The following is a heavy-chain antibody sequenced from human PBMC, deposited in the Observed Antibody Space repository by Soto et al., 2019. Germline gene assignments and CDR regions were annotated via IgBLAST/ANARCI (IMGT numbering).Heavy chain of an antibody. CDR1: GFTFSSYG. J-gene: IGHJ6*02. CDR3: AKVSKEGNWIPTYYGMDV. D-gene: IGHD1-20*01. V-gene: IGHV3-30*18. CDR2: ITYDGSNK. Sequence: QVQLVESGGGVVQPGRSLRLSCAASGFTFSSYGMHWVRQAPGKGLEGVAVITYDGSNKYYADSVKGRFTITRDNSKYTLYLQMNRRRAEDTAVYYCAKVSKEGNWIPTYYGMDVWGQGTTVTVS.